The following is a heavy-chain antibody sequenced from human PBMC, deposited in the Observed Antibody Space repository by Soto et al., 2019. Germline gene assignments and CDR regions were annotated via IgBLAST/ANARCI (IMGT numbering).Heavy chain of an antibody. V-gene: IGHV4-61*01. CDR1: GGSVSDKTYY. D-gene: IGHD4-17*01. CDR3: ARTTAVPNSLRSRYFFDY. CDR2: VYYSGTT. J-gene: IGHJ4*02. Sequence: SETLSLTCFVSGGSVSDKTYYWSWIRQPPGKRLEWIGYVYYSGTTNYNPSLKSRVTISVDLSKNQFSLRLSSVTTADTALYYCARTTAVPNSLRSRYFFDYWGQGTLVTVSS.